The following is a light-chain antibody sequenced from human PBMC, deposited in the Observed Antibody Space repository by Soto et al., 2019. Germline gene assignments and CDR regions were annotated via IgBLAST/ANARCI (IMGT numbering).Light chain of an antibody. V-gene: IGKV1-12*01. CDR3: HQANSFPFT. Sequence: DIQMTQSPSAVSASVGDRVTITCRASQDISSSLAWYQQKPGKTPKLLISDASRLQSGVPSTFRGSGSVTDFSLTISSLQPEDFATYNCHQANSFPFTFGPGTKVEIK. J-gene: IGKJ3*01. CDR1: QDISSS. CDR2: DAS.